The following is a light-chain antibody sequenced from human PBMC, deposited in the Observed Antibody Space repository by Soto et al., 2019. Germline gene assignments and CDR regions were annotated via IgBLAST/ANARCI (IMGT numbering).Light chain of an antibody. CDR1: SSDVGSYNL. Sequence: QSVLTQPASVSGSPGQSITISCTGTSSDVGSYNLVSWYHQHPGKAPKVMIYEVSKRPSGVSNRFSGSKFGNTASLTISGLQADDEADYYCCSYAGWSTYVFGTGTKVTVL. CDR2: EVS. J-gene: IGLJ1*01. CDR3: CSYAGWSTYV. V-gene: IGLV2-23*02.